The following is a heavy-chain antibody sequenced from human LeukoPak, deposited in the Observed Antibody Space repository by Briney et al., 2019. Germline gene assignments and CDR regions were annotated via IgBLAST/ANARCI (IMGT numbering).Heavy chain of an antibody. J-gene: IGHJ3*02. CDR3: ARDESAGDFTRAFDI. CDR1: GFTFSSYS. Sequence: GGSLRLFCAASGFTFSSYSMNWVRQAPGKGLEWVSYISSSSSTIYYADSVKGRFTISRDNAKNSLYLQMNSPRAEDTAVYYCARDESAGDFTRAFDIWGQGTMATVSS. V-gene: IGHV3-48*04. CDR2: ISSSSSTI. D-gene: IGHD7-27*01.